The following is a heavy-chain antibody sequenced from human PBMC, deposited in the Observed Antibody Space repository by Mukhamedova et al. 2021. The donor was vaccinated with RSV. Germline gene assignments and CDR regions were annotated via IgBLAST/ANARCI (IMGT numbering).Heavy chain of an antibody. D-gene: IGHD3-10*02. J-gene: IGHJ6*02. V-gene: IGHV3-30*10. CDR3: ARGRRYNVPRYFGMDV. Sequence: NTDSVKGRFTISRDSSKKTVYLQMSGLRGEDTAVYYCARGRRYNVPRYFGMDVWGQGTTVTVSS.